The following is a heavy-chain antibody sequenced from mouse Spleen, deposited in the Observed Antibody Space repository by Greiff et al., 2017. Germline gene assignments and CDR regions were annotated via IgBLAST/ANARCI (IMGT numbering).Heavy chain of an antibody. D-gene: IGHD1-3*01. CDR3: ALTKTFAY. CDR1: GYAFSSSW. J-gene: IGHJ3*01. Sequence: VQLQQSGPELVKPGASVKISCKASGYAFSSSWMNWVKQRPGKGLEWIGRIYPGDGDTNYNGKFKGKATLTADKSSSTAYMQLSSLTSEDSAVYFCALTKTFAYWGQGTLVTVSA. V-gene: IGHV1-82*01. CDR2: IYPGDGDT.